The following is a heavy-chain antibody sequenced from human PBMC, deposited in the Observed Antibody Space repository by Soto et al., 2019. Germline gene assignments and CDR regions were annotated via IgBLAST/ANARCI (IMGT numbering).Heavy chain of an antibody. CDR1: GFTFSSYW. CDR3: ARDRKYYGSGSSLDY. CDR2: IKQDGSEK. J-gene: IGHJ4*02. V-gene: IGHV3-7*01. Sequence: PGGSLRLSCAASGFTFSSYWMCWARRAPGKGLEWVANIKQDGSEKYYVDSVKGRFTISRDNAKNSLYLQMNSLRAEDTAVYYCARDRKYYGSGSSLDYWGQGTLVTVSS. D-gene: IGHD3-10*01.